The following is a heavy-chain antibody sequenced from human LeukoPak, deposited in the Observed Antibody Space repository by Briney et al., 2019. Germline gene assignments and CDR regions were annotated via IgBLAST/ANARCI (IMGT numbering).Heavy chain of an antibody. D-gene: IGHD1-14*01. CDR3: ARMAPEYRFDP. V-gene: IGHV4-59*01. CDR1: GGSISSYY. CDR2: IYYSGST. J-gene: IGHJ5*02. Sequence: PSETLSLTCTVSGGSISSYYWSWIRQPPGKGLEWIGYIYYSGSTNYNPSLKSRVTISVDTSKNQFSLKLSSVTAADTAVYYCARMAPEYRFDPWGQGTLVTVSS.